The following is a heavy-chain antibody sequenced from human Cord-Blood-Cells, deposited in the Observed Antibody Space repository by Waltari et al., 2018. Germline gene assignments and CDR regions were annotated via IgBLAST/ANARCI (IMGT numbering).Heavy chain of an antibody. D-gene: IGHD3-10*01. CDR3: ARDPFTMVRGVIIDY. CDR1: GYTFTGYY. J-gene: IGHJ4*02. Sequence: QVQLVQSGADVKKPGASVKVSCKASGYTFTGYYMPWVRQAPGQGLEWMGWINPNSGGTNYAQKFQGRVTMTRDTSISTAYMELSRLRSDDTAVYYCARDPFTMVRGVIIDYWGQGTLVTVSS. V-gene: IGHV1-2*02. CDR2: INPNSGGT.